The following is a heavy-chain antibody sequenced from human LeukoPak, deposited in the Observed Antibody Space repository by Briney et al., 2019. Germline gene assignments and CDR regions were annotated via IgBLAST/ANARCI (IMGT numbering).Heavy chain of an antibody. J-gene: IGHJ4*02. V-gene: IGHV4-59*01. CDR3: ARGGPRRDGYNADY. D-gene: IGHD5-24*01. Sequence: SETLSLTCTVSGASISSYSWTWIRQPPGTGLEWIGYILYSGTTNYNPSLKSRVTISADTSKNQFSLKVTSVTAADTAVYYCARGGPRRDGYNADYWGQGTLVTVSS. CDR1: GASISSYS. CDR2: ILYSGTT.